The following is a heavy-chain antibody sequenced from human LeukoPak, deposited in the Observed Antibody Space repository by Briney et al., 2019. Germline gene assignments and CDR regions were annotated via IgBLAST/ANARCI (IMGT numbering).Heavy chain of an antibody. V-gene: IGHV3-7*03. CDR1: GFTFGGTW. D-gene: IGHD3/OR15-3a*01. J-gene: IGHJ4*02. CDR2: IKQDGSEK. CDR3: ATSYDMGWLIGY. Sequence: PGGSLRLSCAASGFTFGGTWMNWVRQVPGQGLEWVANIKQDGSEKFYVASVKGRFTISRDNGKSSLYLQMNSLGAEDTALYYCATSYDMGWLIGYWGQGTLVTVSS.